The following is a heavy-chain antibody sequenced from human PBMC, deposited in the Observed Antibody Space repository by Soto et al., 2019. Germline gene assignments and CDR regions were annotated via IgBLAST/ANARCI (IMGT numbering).Heavy chain of an antibody. Sequence: QVQLQESGPGLVKPSETLSLTCTVSGGSISSYYWSWIRQPPGKGLEWIGYIYYSGSTNYNPSLKXRVXXXXXXXXXXXXXXXXXXXXXXXXXXYCARLXGWSVDYWGQGTLVTVSS. CDR3: ARLXGWSVDY. CDR2: IYYSGST. D-gene: IGHD6-19*01. V-gene: IGHV4-59*01. J-gene: IGHJ4*02. CDR1: GGSISSYY.